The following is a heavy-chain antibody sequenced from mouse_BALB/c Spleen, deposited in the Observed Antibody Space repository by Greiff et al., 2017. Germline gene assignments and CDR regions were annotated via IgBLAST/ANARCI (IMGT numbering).Heavy chain of an antibody. CDR3: ARDGSSPYWYFDV. CDR1: GFTFSSYA. CDR2: ISSGGSYT. D-gene: IGHD1-1*01. Sequence: EVKLVASGGGLVKPGGSLKLSCAASGFTFSSYAMSWVRQTPEKRLEWVATISSGGSYTYYPDSVKGRFTISRDNAKNTLYLQMSSLRSEDTAMYYCARDGSSPYWYFDVWGAGTTVTVSS. V-gene: IGHV5-9-3*01. J-gene: IGHJ1*01.